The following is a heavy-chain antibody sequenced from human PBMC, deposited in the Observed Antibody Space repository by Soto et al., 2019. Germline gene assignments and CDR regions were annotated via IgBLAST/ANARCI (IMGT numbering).Heavy chain of an antibody. J-gene: IGHJ6*02. CDR2: IYHSGST. CDR1: GGSISSGGYS. D-gene: IGHD3-10*01. V-gene: IGHV4-30-2*01. Sequence: SEPLSLTCAVSGGSISSGGYSWSWIRQPPGKGLEWIGYIYHSGSTYYNPSLTSRVTISVDRSTNQFSLKLSSVTAADTAVYYWARLKGSGRDGMDGWGQGTTVSV. CDR3: ARLKGSGRDGMDG.